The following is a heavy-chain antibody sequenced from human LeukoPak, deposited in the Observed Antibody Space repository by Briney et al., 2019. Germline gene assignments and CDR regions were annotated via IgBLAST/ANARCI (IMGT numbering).Heavy chain of an antibody. CDR1: GFTVSSNS. Sequence: GGSLRLSCTVSGFTVSSNSMSWVRQAPGKGLGWVSYISSSGSTIYYADSVKGRFTISRDNAKNPLYLQMNSLRAEDTAVYYCAELGITMIGGVWGKGTTVTISS. D-gene: IGHD3-10*02. CDR2: ISSSGSTI. J-gene: IGHJ6*04. V-gene: IGHV3-48*04. CDR3: AELGITMIGGV.